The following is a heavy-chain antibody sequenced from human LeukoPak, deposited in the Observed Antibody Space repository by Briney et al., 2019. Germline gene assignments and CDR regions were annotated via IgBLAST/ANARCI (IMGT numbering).Heavy chain of an antibody. CDR2: IDYSGST. J-gene: IGHJ4*02. CDR3: ARHRQYWSGCKCYRPHFDY. Sequence: PSETLSLTCTDSGGSISSYYWSWIRQPPGNGQKWNGYIDYSGSTNYNPSLKSRVTISVDTSKNQFSLQLSAVSAADTAVYYCARHRQYWSGCKCYRPHFDYWGQGTLVTVSS. D-gene: IGHD2-15*01. CDR1: GGSISSYY. V-gene: IGHV4-59*08.